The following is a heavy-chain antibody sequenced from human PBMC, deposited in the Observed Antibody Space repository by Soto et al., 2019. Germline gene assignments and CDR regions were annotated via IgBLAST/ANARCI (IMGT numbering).Heavy chain of an antibody. V-gene: IGHV3-23*01. CDR1: GFTFSSYA. J-gene: IGHJ4*02. CDR2: ISGSGGST. D-gene: IGHD4-17*01. Sequence: EVQLLESGGGLVQPGGSLRLSCAASGFTFSSYAMSWVRQAPGKGLEWVSAISGSGGSTYYADSVKGRFTISRDNSKNTLYLQMNSLRAEDTAVYYCAKYSAYGDYGGFLPGYWGQGTLVTVSS. CDR3: AKYSAYGDYGGFLPGY.